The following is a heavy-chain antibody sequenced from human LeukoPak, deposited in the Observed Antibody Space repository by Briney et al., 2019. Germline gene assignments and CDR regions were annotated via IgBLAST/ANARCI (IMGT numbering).Heavy chain of an antibody. CDR3: ARQTATYDLDY. CDR1: GFTFSNYG. J-gene: IGHJ4*02. Sequence: GRSLRLSCAASGFTFSNYGIHWVRQAPGKGLEWVGVIWHDGSNKYYGDSVKGRSTISRDNSKNTLYLQMSSLRVEDTAVYYCARQTATYDLDYWGQGTLVTVSS. V-gene: IGHV3-33*01. CDR2: IWHDGSNK. D-gene: IGHD3-3*01.